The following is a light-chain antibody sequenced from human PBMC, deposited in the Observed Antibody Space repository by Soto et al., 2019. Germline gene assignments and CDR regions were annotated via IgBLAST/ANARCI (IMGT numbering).Light chain of an antibody. Sequence: EIVLTQSPATLSLSPGERATLSCRASQSVSSYLAWYQQKPGQAPRLLIYDASNRATGIPARFSGSGSGTDLTLTISSIEPEDCAVYYCQQRSNWPLTFGGGTKVEIK. J-gene: IGKJ4*01. CDR2: DAS. CDR3: QQRSNWPLT. CDR1: QSVSSY. V-gene: IGKV3-11*01.